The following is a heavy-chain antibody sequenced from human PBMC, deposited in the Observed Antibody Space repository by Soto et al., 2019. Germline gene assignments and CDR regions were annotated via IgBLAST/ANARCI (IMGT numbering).Heavy chain of an antibody. J-gene: IGHJ5*02. Sequence: GGSLRLSCSASGFTFSSYAMHLVRQAPGKGLEYVSAISSNGGSTYYADSVKGRFTISRDNSKDTLYLQMSSLRAEDTAVYYCVKDSGAVAVKFGPLGQGPLVTVSS. CDR3: VKDSGAVAVKFGP. CDR1: GFTFSSYA. V-gene: IGHV3-64D*06. D-gene: IGHD6-19*01. CDR2: ISSNGGST.